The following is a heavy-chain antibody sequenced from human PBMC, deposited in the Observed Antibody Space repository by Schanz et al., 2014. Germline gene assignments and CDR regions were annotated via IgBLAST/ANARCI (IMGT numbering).Heavy chain of an antibody. CDR1: GFTFSSYS. V-gene: IGHV3-48*01. CDR3: ARDRRNADLDY. CDR2: ITYNGGTI. J-gene: IGHJ4*02. D-gene: IGHD1-1*01. Sequence: EAQLVESGGGLVQPGGSLRLSCTASGFTFSSYSMNWVRQAPGKGLEWISYITYNGGTIYYADSVKGRFTISRDNAKNSLYLEMNSLRAEDTALYYCARDRRNADLDYWGQGTLVTVSS.